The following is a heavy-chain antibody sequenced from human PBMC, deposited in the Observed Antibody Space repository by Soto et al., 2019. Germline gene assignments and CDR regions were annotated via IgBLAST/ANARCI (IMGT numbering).Heavy chain of an antibody. Sequence: QVQLQESGPGLVKPSETLSLTCTVSGGSISDYYWSWIRQPPGKGLEWIGYIYYSGNTDYNPSLKSRVSMSIDTSKHPFSLKLSSVTAAATAVYYCARDPTCICSGGSGYSCCGMDVWGQGTTVTVSS. D-gene: IGHD2-15*01. CDR2: IYYSGNT. J-gene: IGHJ6*02. CDR1: GGSISDYY. CDR3: ARDPTCICSGGSGYSCCGMDV. V-gene: IGHV4-59*01.